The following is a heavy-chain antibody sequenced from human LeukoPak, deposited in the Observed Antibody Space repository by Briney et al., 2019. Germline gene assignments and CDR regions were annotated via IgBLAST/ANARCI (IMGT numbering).Heavy chain of an antibody. CDR1: GFTFRDYT. CDR2: ISGGGGNT. J-gene: IGHJ3*02. D-gene: IGHD1-26*01. Sequence: PGGSLRLSCAASGFTFRDYTMNWVRQAPGKGLEWVSAISGGGGNTYYADSVKGRFTISRDNSKNTLYLQMNSLRAEDTAVYYCGKNRYSGSLSPFDIWGQGTMVTVSS. V-gene: IGHV3-23*01. CDR3: GKNRYSGSLSPFDI.